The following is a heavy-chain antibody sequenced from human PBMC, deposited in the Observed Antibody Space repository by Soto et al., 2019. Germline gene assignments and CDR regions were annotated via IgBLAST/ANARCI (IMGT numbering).Heavy chain of an antibody. J-gene: IGHJ6*02. V-gene: IGHV3-30*18. D-gene: IGHD2-15*01. CDR3: AKDTLDCSGGDCPIYYCGGVDA. CDR2: ISNDGSNK. CDR1: GFTFRSYG. Sequence: ESGGGVVQPGTSLRLSCAASGFTFRSYGMHWVRQAPGKGLEWLAVISNDGSNKYLADSVKGRLALSRDNSRNTLYLQINSLRAEDTAIYYCAKDTLDCSGGDCPIYYCGGVDAWSQWTTVTVCS.